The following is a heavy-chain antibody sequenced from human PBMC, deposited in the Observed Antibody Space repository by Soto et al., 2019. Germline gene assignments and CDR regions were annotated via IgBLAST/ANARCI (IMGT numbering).Heavy chain of an antibody. D-gene: IGHD7-27*01. CDR1: GFTFGTYW. CDR3: ATDLNWEQY. Sequence: EVQLVESGGGLVQPGGSLRLSCAASGFTFGTYWMTWVRQAPGKGLECVGNIKPDGSERYYVDSVKCRFTISRDNAKNSIYLHMNSLRAEDTAVYYCATDLNWEQYWGQGTLVTVSS. CDR2: IKPDGSER. J-gene: IGHJ4*02. V-gene: IGHV3-7*04.